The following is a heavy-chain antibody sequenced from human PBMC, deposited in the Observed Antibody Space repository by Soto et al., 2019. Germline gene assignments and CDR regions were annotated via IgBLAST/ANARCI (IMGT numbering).Heavy chain of an antibody. V-gene: IGHV3-21*01. J-gene: IGHJ6*03. D-gene: IGHD2-2*01. CDR3: ARAYSSTRAITSTEVVQAAMVYYYYYYMDV. Sequence: GGSLRLSCAASGFTFSSYSMNWVRQAPGKGLEWVSSISSSSSYIYYADSVKGRFTISRDNAKNSLYLQMNSLRAEDTAVYYCARAYSSTRAITSTEVVQAAMVYYYYYYMDVWGKGTTVTVSS. CDR1: GFTFSSYS. CDR2: ISSSSSYI.